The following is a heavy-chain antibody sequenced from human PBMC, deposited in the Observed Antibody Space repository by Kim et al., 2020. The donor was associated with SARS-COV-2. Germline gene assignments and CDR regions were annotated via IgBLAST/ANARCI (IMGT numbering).Heavy chain of an antibody. CDR1: GYSFTTYY. Sequence: ASVKVSCKTSGYSFTTYYMHWVRQAPGQGPEWMGILNPSDDSTKFAQKFQGRVTLTRDMSTNTVFMELSSLRSEDTAVYYCATIFWSAQVEFEFWGQGTLVTVSS. CDR2: LNPSDDST. CDR3: ATIFWSAQVEFEF. D-gene: IGHD3-3*01. J-gene: IGHJ4*02. V-gene: IGHV1-46*01.